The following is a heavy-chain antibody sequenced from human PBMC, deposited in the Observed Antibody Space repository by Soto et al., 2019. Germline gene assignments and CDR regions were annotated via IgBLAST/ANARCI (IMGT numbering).Heavy chain of an antibody. CDR3: ARGTVTSGRWFGP. D-gene: IGHD4-17*01. Sequence: PLVQSGTEVKEPGASVKVSCKASASTFTGYTINWVRQAPGHGLEWMGWISTFNGHTKYARNFEGRVTMTTNTPTTTAYMELTGLTFDGTAIYFCARGTVTSGRWFGPWGQGSLVSVSS. CDR2: ISTFNGHT. J-gene: IGHJ5*02. V-gene: IGHV1-18*04. CDR1: ASTFTGYT.